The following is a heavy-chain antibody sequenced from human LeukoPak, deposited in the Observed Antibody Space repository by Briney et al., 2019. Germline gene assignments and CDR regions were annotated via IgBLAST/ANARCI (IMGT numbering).Heavy chain of an antibody. V-gene: IGHV3-74*01. Sequence: GGSLRLYCAASGFTLSGFWMHWVRQAPGKGLVWVSRIKYDGSSTTYADSVKGRFTVSRDIAKNTLYLQMNSLRAEDTAVYYCARRDWFDYWGQGTLVTVSP. CDR1: GFTLSGFW. CDR3: ARRDWFDY. D-gene: IGHD3-9*01. J-gene: IGHJ4*02. CDR2: IKYDGSST.